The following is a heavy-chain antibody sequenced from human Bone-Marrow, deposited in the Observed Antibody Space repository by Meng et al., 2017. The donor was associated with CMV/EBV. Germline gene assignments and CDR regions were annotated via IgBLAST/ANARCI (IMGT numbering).Heavy chain of an antibody. Sequence: SGGTCSSYAISWVRQAPGQGLEWMGGIIPIFGTANYAQKFQGRVTITTDESTSTAYMELSSLRSEDTAVYYCARDRLGRGEYSSSSWGQGTLVTVSS. CDR2: IIPIFGTA. CDR1: GGTCSSYA. V-gene: IGHV1-69*05. D-gene: IGHD6-6*01. CDR3: ARDRLGRGEYSSSS. J-gene: IGHJ5*02.